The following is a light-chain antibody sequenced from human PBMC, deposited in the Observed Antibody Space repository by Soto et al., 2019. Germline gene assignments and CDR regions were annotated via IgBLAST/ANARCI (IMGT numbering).Light chain of an antibody. CDR3: QQYDNLPGYT. V-gene: IGKV1-33*01. J-gene: IGKJ2*01. Sequence: DIQMTQSPSSLSASVGDRVTITCQASQDISNYLNWYQKKPGKAPKLLIYDASNLESGVPSRFSGSGSGTDFIFTISNLQPEDIATYYCQQYDNLPGYTFGQGTKLEIK. CDR2: DAS. CDR1: QDISNY.